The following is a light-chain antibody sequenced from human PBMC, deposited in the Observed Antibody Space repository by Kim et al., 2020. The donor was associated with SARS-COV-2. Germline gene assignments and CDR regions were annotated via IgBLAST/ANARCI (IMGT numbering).Light chain of an antibody. V-gene: IGKV3-15*01. CDR2: HVS. CDR3: QQYDNGYT. CDR1: QSVSGN. Sequence: AVCPRERATLSCRASQSVSGNVAWYQQKPGQAPRLLIYHVSTRATGIPARFSGTRSGTEFTLTISSLQPGDFAVYYCQQYDNGYTFGQGTKLEI. J-gene: IGKJ2*01.